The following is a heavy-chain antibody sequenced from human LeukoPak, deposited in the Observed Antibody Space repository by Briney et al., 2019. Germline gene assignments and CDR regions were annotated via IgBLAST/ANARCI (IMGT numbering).Heavy chain of an antibody. Sequence: SETLSLTCTVSADSLSSGGHYWAWIRQLPGKGLESIVFIHHSGSSRHNPSLKDRVAISVDASRKQFALRLSSVTAADTAIYYCARGGNRFGGFYFDYWGQGSQVIVSS. CDR1: ADSLSSGGHY. J-gene: IGHJ4*02. V-gene: IGHV4-31*03. CDR3: ARGGNRFGGFYFDY. CDR2: IHHSGSS. D-gene: IGHD3-10*01.